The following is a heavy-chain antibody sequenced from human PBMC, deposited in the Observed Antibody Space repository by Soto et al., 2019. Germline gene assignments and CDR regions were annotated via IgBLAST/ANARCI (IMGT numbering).Heavy chain of an antibody. J-gene: IGHJ1*01. Sequence: GGSLRLSCAASGFTFSKFEMNWFRQAPGKGLEWISYISSTGSTIHYADSVKGRFTISRDNAKNSLYLQMNSLRVEDTAAYYCARVSQSFIEYFQHWGQGTLVTVSS. CDR3: ARVSQSFIEYFQH. D-gene: IGHD6-19*01. CDR2: ISSTGSTI. V-gene: IGHV3-48*03. CDR1: GFTFSKFE.